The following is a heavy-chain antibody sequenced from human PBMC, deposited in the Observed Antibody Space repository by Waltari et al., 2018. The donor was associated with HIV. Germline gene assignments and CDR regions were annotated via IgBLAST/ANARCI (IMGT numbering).Heavy chain of an antibody. Sequence: QVQLQQWGAGLLKPSETLSLTCAVYGGSFSGYYWSWIRQPPGKGLEWIGEINHSGSTNYNPSLKSRVTISVETSKNQFSLKLSSVTAADTAVYYWARGREWFGSYYYGMDVWGQGTTVTVSS. CDR3: ARGREWFGSYYYGMDV. D-gene: IGHD3-10*01. CDR1: GGSFSGYY. V-gene: IGHV4-34*01. CDR2: INHSGST. J-gene: IGHJ6*02.